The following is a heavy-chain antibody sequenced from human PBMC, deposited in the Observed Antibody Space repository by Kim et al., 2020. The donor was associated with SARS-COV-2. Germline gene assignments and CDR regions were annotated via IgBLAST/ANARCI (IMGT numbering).Heavy chain of an antibody. D-gene: IGHD6-13*01. V-gene: IGHV2-70*11. CDR3: ARIRSSWYDDYYYYMDV. Sequence: SGPTLVKPTQTLTLTCTFSGFSLSTSGMCVSWIRQPPGKALEWLARIDWDDDKYYSTSLKTRLTISKDTSKNQVVLTMTNMDPVDTATYYCARIRSSWYDDYYYYMDVWGKGTTVTVSS. J-gene: IGHJ6*03. CDR2: IDWDDDK. CDR1: GFSLSTSGMC.